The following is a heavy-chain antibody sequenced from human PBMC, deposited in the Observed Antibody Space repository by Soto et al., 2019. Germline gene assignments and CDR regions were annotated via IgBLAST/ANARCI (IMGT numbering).Heavy chain of an antibody. D-gene: IGHD2-2*01. Sequence: SETLSLTCTVSGASISRYYGSWIRQSPGKGLEWIGEINNSGSTNYNPSLKSRVTISVDTSKNQFSLKLSSVTAADTAVYYCARGYCTSTSCSSLDYWGQGTLVTVSS. J-gene: IGHJ4*02. CDR3: ARGYCTSTSCSSLDY. V-gene: IGHV4-34*01. CDR1: GASISRYY. CDR2: INNSGST.